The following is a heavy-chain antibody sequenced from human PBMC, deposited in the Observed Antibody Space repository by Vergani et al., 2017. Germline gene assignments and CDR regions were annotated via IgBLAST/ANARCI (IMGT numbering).Heavy chain of an antibody. J-gene: IGHJ2*01. V-gene: IGHV3-9*01. CDR1: GFTFQAFA. CDR2: IDRNYGVK. D-gene: IGHD3-16*01. CDR3: VKDNDYDADGPFDL. Sequence: VEAGGGLVQPGGSLRLSCTASGFTFQAFAFHWVRQVSGRGLEWVSGIDRNYGVKNGNSFEGRFSISRDNAKKAVFVQMNNLRHEDTALYFCVKDNDYDADGPFDLWGRGTLVTVSS.